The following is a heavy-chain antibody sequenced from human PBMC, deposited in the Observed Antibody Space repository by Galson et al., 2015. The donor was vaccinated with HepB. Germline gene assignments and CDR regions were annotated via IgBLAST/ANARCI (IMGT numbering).Heavy chain of an antibody. J-gene: IGHJ4*02. CDR3: ARVYRAYCSGGSCYFDY. CDR1: GFTFSSYE. Sequence: SLRLSCAASGFTFSSYEMNWVRQAPGKGLEWVSYISSSGSTIYYADSVKGRFTISRDNAKNSLYLQMNSLRAEDTAVYYCARVYRAYCSGGSCYFDYWGQGTLVTFSS. D-gene: IGHD2-15*01. V-gene: IGHV3-48*03. CDR2: ISSSGSTI.